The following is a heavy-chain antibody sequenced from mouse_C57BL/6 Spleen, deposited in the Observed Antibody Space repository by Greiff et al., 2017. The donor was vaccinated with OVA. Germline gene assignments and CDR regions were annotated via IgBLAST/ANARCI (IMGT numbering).Heavy chain of an antibody. CDR3: ERYGCYGYWYFDD. CDR2: INRSNGGP. D-gene: IGHD3-3*01. J-gene: IGHJ1*03. Sequence: EVKLQQSGPELVKPGASVKISCKASGYTFTNYYMNWVNQSHGKSLEWIGDINRSNGGPSYNQKFKGKATLTVDKSSSTAYMELRSLTYEDSGDYYGERYGCYGYWYFDDWGTGTTVTVSS. CDR1: GYTFTNYY. V-gene: IGHV1-26*01.